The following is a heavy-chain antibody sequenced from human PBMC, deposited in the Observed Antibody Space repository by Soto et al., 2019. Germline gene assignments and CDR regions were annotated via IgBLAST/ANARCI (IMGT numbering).Heavy chain of an antibody. D-gene: IGHD6-25*01. CDR3: AGWAATLLA. CDR2: INSDGSTT. V-gene: IGHV3-74*01. J-gene: IGHJ5*02. Sequence: EVQLVESGGGLVQPGGSLRLSCAASGFTFSTYWMHWVRQVPGKGLVWVSRINSDGSTTSSADSVKGRFTISIDNAKNTLFLQMNSLRAEDTAVYYCAGWAATLLAWCQGTLVTVSS. CDR1: GFTFSTYW.